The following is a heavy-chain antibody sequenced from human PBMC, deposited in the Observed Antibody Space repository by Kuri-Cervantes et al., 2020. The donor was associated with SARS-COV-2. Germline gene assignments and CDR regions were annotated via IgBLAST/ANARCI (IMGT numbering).Heavy chain of an antibody. CDR3: ARADIVVVVAAGGAFDI. Sequence: ASVKVSCKASGGTFSSYAISWVRQAPGQGLEWMGIINPSGGSTSYAQKFQGRVTMTRDTSTSTVYMELSSLRSEDTAVYYCARADIVVVVAAGGAFDIWGQGTMVTVSS. D-gene: IGHD2-15*01. J-gene: IGHJ3*02. CDR2: INPSGGST. CDR1: GGTFSSYA. V-gene: IGHV1-46*01.